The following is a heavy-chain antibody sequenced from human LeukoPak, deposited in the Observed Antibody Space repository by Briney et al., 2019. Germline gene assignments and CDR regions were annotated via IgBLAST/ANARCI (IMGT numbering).Heavy chain of an antibody. Sequence: KPSETLSLTCAVYGGSFSGYYWSWIPQPPGKGLEWIGEINHSGSTNYNPSLKSRVTISVDTSKNQFSLKLSSVTAADTAVYYCAREGVDCGDYAAEGEAFDIWGQGTMVTVSS. CDR2: INHSGST. D-gene: IGHD4-17*01. J-gene: IGHJ3*02. CDR3: AREGVDCGDYAAEGEAFDI. CDR1: GGSFSGYY. V-gene: IGHV4-34*01.